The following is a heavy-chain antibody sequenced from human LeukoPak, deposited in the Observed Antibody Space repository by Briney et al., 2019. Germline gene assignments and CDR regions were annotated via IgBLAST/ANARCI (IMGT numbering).Heavy chain of an antibody. J-gene: IGHJ2*01. Sequence: SETLSLTCTVSGGSISSSSYYWGWIRQPPGKGLEWIGSIYYSGSTYYNPSLKSRVTISVDTSKNQFSLKLSSVTAADTAVYYCASLISGSKYFDLWGRGTLVTVSS. V-gene: IGHV4-39*01. CDR3: ASLISGSKYFDL. CDR2: IYYSGST. D-gene: IGHD1-26*01. CDR1: GGSISSSSYY.